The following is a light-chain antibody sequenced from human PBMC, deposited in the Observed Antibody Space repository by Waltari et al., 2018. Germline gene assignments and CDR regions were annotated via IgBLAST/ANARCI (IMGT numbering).Light chain of an antibody. CDR2: GAS. J-gene: IGKJ5*01. CDR3: QQTFSTQTT. V-gene: IGKV3-20*01. CDR1: QSLTKRY. Sequence: IVLTQSPGTLSLSPGESATLSCSSSQSLTKRYLAWYQQKPGQAPRLLIYGASSRAAGIPDRFSGSGSGTEFTLTISSQQPEDFATYYCQQTFSTQTTFGQGTRLELK.